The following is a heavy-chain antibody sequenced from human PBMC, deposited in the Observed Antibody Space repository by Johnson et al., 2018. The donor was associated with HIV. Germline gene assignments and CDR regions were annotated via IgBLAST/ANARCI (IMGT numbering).Heavy chain of an antibody. CDR1: GFTFSSYG. V-gene: IGHV3-33*08. CDR2: ISYDGSNK. Sequence: QVQLVESGGGVVQPGRSLRLSCAASGFTFSSYGMHWVRQAPGKGLEWVAVISYDGSNKYYADSVKGRFTISRDNSNNTLYLQMDSLRAEDTAVYYCARATVTPSDAFDFWGQGTMVTVSS. J-gene: IGHJ3*01. D-gene: IGHD4-17*01. CDR3: ARATVTPSDAFDF.